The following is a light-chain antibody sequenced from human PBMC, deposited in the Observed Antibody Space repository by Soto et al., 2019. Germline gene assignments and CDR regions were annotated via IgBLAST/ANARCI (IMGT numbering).Light chain of an antibody. V-gene: IGKV4-1*01. Sequence: DIVMTQSPDSLAVSLGERATINCKSSQSVLYSSNNKNYLAWYQQKPGQPPKLLIYWASTRESGVPDRFSGSGSRTDFTLTSSSLQAEDVAVYYCQQYYSTLTWTFGQGTKVEIK. CDR2: WAS. CDR3: QQYYSTLTWT. J-gene: IGKJ1*01. CDR1: QSVLYSSNNKNY.